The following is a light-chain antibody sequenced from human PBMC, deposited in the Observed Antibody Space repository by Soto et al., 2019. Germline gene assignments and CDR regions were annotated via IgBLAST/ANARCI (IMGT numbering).Light chain of an antibody. CDR1: QSVLYSSNNKNY. CDR2: WAS. Sequence: DIVMTQSPDSLAVSLGERATINCRSSQSVLYSSNNKNYLAWYQQKPGQPPKLLIYWASTRESGVPDRFSGSGSGTDFTLTISSLKAEDVAVYHCKKYYSAPYTFGQGTKLEIK. V-gene: IGKV4-1*01. J-gene: IGKJ2*01. CDR3: KKYYSAPYT.